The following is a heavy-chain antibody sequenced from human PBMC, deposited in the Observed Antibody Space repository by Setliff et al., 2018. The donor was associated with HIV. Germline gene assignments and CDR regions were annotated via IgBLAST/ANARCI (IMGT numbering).Heavy chain of an antibody. V-gene: IGHV4-28*03. CDR3: ARGRGWYGY. J-gene: IGHJ4*02. Sequence: PSETLSLTCAVSGSSISTSYWWGWIRQPPGKGLEWIGYIYHSGSTYYNPSLKSRVTLSVDTSKNQFSLQLTSVTAVDTAVYYCARGRGWYGYWGQGTVVTVSS. CDR2: IYHSGST. CDR1: GSSISTSYW. D-gene: IGHD6-19*01.